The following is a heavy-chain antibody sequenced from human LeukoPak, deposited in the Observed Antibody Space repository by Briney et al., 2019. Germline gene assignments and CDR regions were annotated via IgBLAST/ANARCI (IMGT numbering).Heavy chain of an antibody. CDR3: ARRSRNGLDAFDI. CDR1: AYTFNDYY. CDR2: IGPNSGDA. V-gene: IGHV1-2*02. Sequence: ASVKVSCKASAYTFNDYYVHWVRQAPGQGLLWMGWIGPNSGDAEYAQKFQGRFTMTRDRSISTAYMDLGRLTSDDTAVYYCARRSRNGLDAFDIWGQGTMVTVSS. J-gene: IGHJ3*02. D-gene: IGHD2-8*01.